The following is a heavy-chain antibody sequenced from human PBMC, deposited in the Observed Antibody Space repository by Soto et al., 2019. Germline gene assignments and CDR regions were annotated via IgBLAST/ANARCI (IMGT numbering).Heavy chain of an antibody. J-gene: IGHJ4*02. D-gene: IGHD3-22*01. CDR1: GYTFTSYG. CDR2: ISAYNGNT. V-gene: IGHV1-18*01. CDR3: ACLTYYYDSSGYYVNY. Sequence: ASVKVSCKASGYTFTSYGISWVRQAPGQGLEWMGWISAYNGNTNYAQKLQGRVTMTTDTSTSTAYMELRSLRSDDTAVYYCACLTYYYDSSGYYVNYWSQGTLVTVSS.